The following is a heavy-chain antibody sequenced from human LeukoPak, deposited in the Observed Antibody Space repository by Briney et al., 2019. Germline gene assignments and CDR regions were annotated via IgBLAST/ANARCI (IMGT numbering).Heavy chain of an antibody. Sequence: PGRSLRLSCAASGFTFSSYGMHWVRQAPGKGLEWVAVIWYDGSNKYYADSVKGRFTISRDNSKNTLYLQMNSLRAEDTAVYYCARDVPAYYYDSSGYTDAFDIWGQRTMVTVSS. V-gene: IGHV3-33*01. CDR2: IWYDGSNK. CDR3: ARDVPAYYYDSSGYTDAFDI. D-gene: IGHD3-22*01. J-gene: IGHJ3*02. CDR1: GFTFSSYG.